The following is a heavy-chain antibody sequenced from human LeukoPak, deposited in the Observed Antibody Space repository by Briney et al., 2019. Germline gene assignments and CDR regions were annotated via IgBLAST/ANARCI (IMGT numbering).Heavy chain of an antibody. D-gene: IGHD4-17*01. CDR2: TYYSGST. CDR1: AGSISSSSYY. CDR3: ARRSYGDYVRDY. Sequence: SETLSLTCTVSAGSISSSSYYCGWIRQPPGKGLEWIGSTYYSGSTYYNPSLKSRVTISVDTSKNQFSLKLSSVTAADTAVYYCARRSYGDYVRDYWGKGTLVTVSS. V-gene: IGHV4-39*01. J-gene: IGHJ4*02.